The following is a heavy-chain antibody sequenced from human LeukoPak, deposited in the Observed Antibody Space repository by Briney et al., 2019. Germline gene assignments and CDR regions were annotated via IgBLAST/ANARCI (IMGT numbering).Heavy chain of an antibody. Sequence: ASVKVSCKASGGTFSSYAISWVRQAPGQGLEWMGGIIPIFGTANYAQKFQGRVTITADKSTSTAYMELSSLRSEDTAVYYCARDLTTVTDYYYYMDVWGKGTTVTVSS. CDR3: ARDLTTVTDYYYYMDV. J-gene: IGHJ6*03. CDR1: GGTFSSYA. V-gene: IGHV1-69*06. D-gene: IGHD4-17*01. CDR2: IIPIFGTA.